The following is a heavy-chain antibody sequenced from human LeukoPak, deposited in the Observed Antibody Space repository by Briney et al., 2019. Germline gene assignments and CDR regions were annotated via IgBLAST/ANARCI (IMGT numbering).Heavy chain of an antibody. CDR3: ARGGGLDV. CDR2: INHNGNVN. J-gene: IGHJ6*02. V-gene: IGHV3-7*03. CDR1: GFTFSSYW. D-gene: IGHD3-16*01. Sequence: WGSLRLSCAASGFTFSSYWMNWARQAPGKGLEWVASINHNGNVNYYVDSVKGRFTISRDNAKNSLYLQMCNLRAEDTAVYFCARGGGLDVWGQGATVTVSS.